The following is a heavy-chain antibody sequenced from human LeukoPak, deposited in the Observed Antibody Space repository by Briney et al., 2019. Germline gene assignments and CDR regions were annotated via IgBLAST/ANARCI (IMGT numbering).Heavy chain of an antibody. CDR2: IYYSGST. Sequence: SQTLSLTCTVSGGSISSGGYYWSWIRQHPGKGLEWIGYIYYSGSTYYNPSLKSRVTISVDTSKNQFSLKLSSVTAADTAVYYCARAIVVVPAAISQAGWFDPWGQGPWSPSPQ. D-gene: IGHD2-2*01. CDR1: GGSISSGGYY. CDR3: ARAIVVVPAAISQAGWFDP. V-gene: IGHV4-31*03. J-gene: IGHJ5*02.